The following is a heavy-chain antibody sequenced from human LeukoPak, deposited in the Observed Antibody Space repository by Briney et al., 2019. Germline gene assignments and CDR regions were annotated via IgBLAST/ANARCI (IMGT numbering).Heavy chain of an antibody. CDR3: ARAGYYGDYGN. Sequence: SETLSLTCTVSGGSISSGSYYWSWIRQPAGKGLEWIGRIYTSGSTNYNPSLKSRVTISVDTSKNRFSLKLSSVTAADTAVYYCARAGYYGDYGNWGQGTLVTVSS. D-gene: IGHD4-17*01. CDR1: GGSISSGSYY. CDR2: IYTSGST. J-gene: IGHJ4*02. V-gene: IGHV4-61*02.